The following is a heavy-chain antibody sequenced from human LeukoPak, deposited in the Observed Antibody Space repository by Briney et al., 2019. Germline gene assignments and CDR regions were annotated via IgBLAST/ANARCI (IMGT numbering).Heavy chain of an antibody. J-gene: IGHJ4*02. V-gene: IGHV1-69*01. CDR3: ARVLGYDFWSGYEFDY. CDR1: GGTFSSYA. CDR2: IIPIFGTA. Sequence: AASVKVSCKASGGTFSSYAISWVRQAPGQGLEWMGGIIPIFGTANYAQKFQGRVTITADESTSTAYMELSSLRPEDKAVYYCARVLGYDFWSGYEFDYWGQGTLVTVSS. D-gene: IGHD3-3*01.